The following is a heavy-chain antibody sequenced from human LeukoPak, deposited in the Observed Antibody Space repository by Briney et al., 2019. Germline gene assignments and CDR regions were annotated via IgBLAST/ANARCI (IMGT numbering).Heavy chain of an antibody. V-gene: IGHV3-30*03. CDR3: AYGSGSYRVFDI. D-gene: IGHD3-10*01. Sequence: DSVKGRFTISRDNSKNTLYLQMNSLRAEDTAVYFCAYGSGSYRVFDIWGQGTMVTVSS. J-gene: IGHJ3*02.